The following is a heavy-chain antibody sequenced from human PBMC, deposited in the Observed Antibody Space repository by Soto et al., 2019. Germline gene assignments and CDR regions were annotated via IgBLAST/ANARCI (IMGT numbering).Heavy chain of an antibody. D-gene: IGHD5-12*01. V-gene: IGHV4-59*08. CDR2: IYYSGST. CDR1: GGSISSYY. J-gene: IGHJ4*02. CDR3: AISTPSGYDYFGYYFDY. Sequence: SETLSLTCTVSGGSISSYYWSWIRQPPGKGLEWIGYIYYSGSTNYNPSLKSRVTISVDTSKNQFSLKLSSVTAAYTAVYYCAISTPSGYDYFGYYFDYWGQGTLVTVSS.